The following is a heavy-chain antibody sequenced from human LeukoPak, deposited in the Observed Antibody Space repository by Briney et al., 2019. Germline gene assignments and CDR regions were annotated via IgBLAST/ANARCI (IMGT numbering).Heavy chain of an antibody. CDR1: GGSIGSYY. CDR2: ISYSGST. Sequence: TSETLSLTCTVSGGSIGSYYWSWIRQPPGKGLEWIGYISYSGSTNYNPSLKSRVTISVDTSKNQFSLKLSSVTAADTAVYYCARGSSGYSYGWGQGTLVTVSS. CDR3: ARGSSGYSYG. J-gene: IGHJ4*02. V-gene: IGHV4-59*01. D-gene: IGHD5-18*01.